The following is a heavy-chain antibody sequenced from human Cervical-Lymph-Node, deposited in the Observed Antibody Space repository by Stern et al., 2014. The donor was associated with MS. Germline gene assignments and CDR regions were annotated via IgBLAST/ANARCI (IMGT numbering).Heavy chain of an antibody. Sequence: QLVQSGGGLVQPGRSLRLSCTTSGFTFADYAMNWFRQAPGKGLEWVGFIRSKASGGTTESAASVKDRFIISRDDSKSIAYLQMNSLKTEDTAVYYCIRGESGSVYWGQGTLLTVSS. CDR2: IRSKASGGTT. V-gene: IGHV3-49*03. CDR1: GFTFADYA. D-gene: IGHD3-10*01. J-gene: IGHJ4*02. CDR3: IRGESGSVY.